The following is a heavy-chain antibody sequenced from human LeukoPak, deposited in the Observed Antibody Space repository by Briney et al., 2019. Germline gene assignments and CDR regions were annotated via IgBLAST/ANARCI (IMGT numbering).Heavy chain of an antibody. CDR3: ARGRSWLGFFDY. J-gene: IGHJ4*02. D-gene: IGHD6-19*01. Sequence: SETLSLTCTVSGGSISSYYWSWIRQPPGKGLEWIGYIYYSGSTNYNPSLKSRVTISVDTSKNQFSLKLSSVTAADTAVYYCARGRSWLGFFDYWGQGTLVTVSS. CDR1: GGSISSYY. CDR2: IYYSGST. V-gene: IGHV4-59*01.